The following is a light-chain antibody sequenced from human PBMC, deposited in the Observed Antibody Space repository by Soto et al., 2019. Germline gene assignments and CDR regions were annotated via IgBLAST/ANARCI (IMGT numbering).Light chain of an antibody. CDR1: QSISSG. CDR3: QQSSSTPLT. V-gene: IGKV1-5*01. CDR2: AAS. Sequence: DIQMTQSPSTLSASVGDRVTITCRASQSISSGLAWYQQKPGKAPKLLIYAASSLESGVPSRFSGSGSGTDFTLTITILQTEDFATYYCQQSSSTPLTFGGGTTVEVK. J-gene: IGKJ4*01.